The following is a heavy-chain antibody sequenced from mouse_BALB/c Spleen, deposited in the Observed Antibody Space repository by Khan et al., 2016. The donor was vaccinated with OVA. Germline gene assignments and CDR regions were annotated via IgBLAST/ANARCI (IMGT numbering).Heavy chain of an antibody. J-gene: IGHJ3*01. CDR2: IWSGGST. Sequence: QVQLQQSGPGLVQPSQSLSITCTVSGFSLTTYGVHWVRQSPGKGLEWLGVIWSGGSTAYNAAFISRLGISKDNSKSQVFLKMNNLQANDTAIYYCARNYDYDEGLAYWGQGTLVTVSA. D-gene: IGHD2-4*01. V-gene: IGHV2-2*02. CDR3: ARNYDYDEGLAY. CDR1: GFSLTTYG.